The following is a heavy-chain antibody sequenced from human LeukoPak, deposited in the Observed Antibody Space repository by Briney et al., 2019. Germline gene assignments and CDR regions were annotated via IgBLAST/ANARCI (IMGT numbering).Heavy chain of an antibody. V-gene: IGHV4-59*12. Sequence: SETLSLTCTVSGGSISSYYWSWIRQPPGKGLEWIGYIYYSGSTNYNPSLKSRVTISVDTSKNQFSLKLSSVTAADTAVYYCARGVTMIVAKSWFDPWGQGTLVTVSS. CDR3: ARGVTMIVAKSWFDP. D-gene: IGHD3-22*01. J-gene: IGHJ5*02. CDR1: GGSISSYY. CDR2: IYYSGST.